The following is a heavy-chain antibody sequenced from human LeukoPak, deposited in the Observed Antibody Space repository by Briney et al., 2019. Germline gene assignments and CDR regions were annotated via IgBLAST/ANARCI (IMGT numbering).Heavy chain of an antibody. CDR2: ISGSGGST. D-gene: IGHD4-17*01. CDR3: AKKGLTVTTYYFDY. V-gene: IGHV3-23*01. CDR1: RFTFSSYG. J-gene: IGHJ4*02. Sequence: GGSLRLSCAASRFTFSSYGMNWVRQAPGKGLEWVSAISGSGGSTYYADSVKGRFTISRDNSKNTLYLQMNSLRAEDTAVYYCAKKGLTVTTYYFDYWGQGTLVTVSS.